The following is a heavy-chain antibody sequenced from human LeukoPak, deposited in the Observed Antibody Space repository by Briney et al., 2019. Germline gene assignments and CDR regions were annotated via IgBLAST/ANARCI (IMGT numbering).Heavy chain of an antibody. V-gene: IGHV3-11*04. J-gene: IGHJ4*02. Sequence: GGSLRLSCAASGFTFSDYYMSWIRQAPGKGLEWVSYISSSGSTIYYADSVKGRFTVSRDNAKNSLYLQMNSLRAEDTAVYYCARDPSFDILTGYDYWGQGTLVTVSS. CDR2: ISSSGSTI. CDR1: GFTFSDYY. CDR3: ARDPSFDILTGYDY. D-gene: IGHD3-9*01.